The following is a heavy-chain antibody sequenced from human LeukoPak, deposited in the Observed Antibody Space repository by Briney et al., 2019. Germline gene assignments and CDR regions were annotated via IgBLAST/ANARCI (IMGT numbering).Heavy chain of an antibody. J-gene: IGHJ6*03. Sequence: SETLSLTCTVSGDSISGFHWSWIRQPPGKGLEWIGEINHSGSTNYNPSLKSRVTISVDTSKIQFSLKLSSVTAADTAVYYCARVRSYYYYYMDVWGKGTTVTVSS. CDR3: ARVRSYYYYYMDV. V-gene: IGHV4-34*01. CDR1: GDSISGFH. CDR2: INHSGST.